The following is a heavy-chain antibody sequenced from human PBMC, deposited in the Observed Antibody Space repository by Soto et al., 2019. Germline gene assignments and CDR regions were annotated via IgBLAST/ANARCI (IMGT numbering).Heavy chain of an antibody. CDR3: ARDWGTPGRGSAVGYYYHYGMDV. CDR2: ISSNGGST. V-gene: IGHV3-64*01. Sequence: GGSLRLSCAASGFTFSSYAMHWVRQAPGKGLEYVSAISSNGGSTYYANSVKGRFTISRDNSKNTLYLQMGSLRAEDMAVYFCARDWGTPGRGSAVGYYYHYGMDVWGQATTVTVSS. D-gene: IGHD6-19*01. J-gene: IGHJ6*02. CDR1: GFTFSSYA.